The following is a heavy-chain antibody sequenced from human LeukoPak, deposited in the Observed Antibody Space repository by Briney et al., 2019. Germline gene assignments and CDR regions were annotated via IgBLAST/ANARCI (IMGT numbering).Heavy chain of an antibody. CDR2: ISSNGGST. V-gene: IGHV3-64*01. J-gene: IGHJ3*02. CDR3: ARATYYYDSSGSDDAFDI. CDR1: GFTFSSYA. D-gene: IGHD3-22*01. Sequence: GGSLRLSCAASGFTFSSYAMHWVRQAPGKGLEYVSAISSNGGSTYYANSVKGRFTISRDNSKNTLCLQMGSLRAEDMAVYYCARATYYYDSSGSDDAFDIWGQGTMVTVSS.